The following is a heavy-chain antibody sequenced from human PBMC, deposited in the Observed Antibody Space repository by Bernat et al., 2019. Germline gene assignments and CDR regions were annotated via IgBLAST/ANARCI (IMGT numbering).Heavy chain of an antibody. Sequence: QVQLQESGPGLVKPSETLSLTCAVSGYSISSGYYWGWIRQPPGKGLEWIGSIYHSGSTYYNPSLKSRVTISVDTSKNQFSLKLSSVTAADTAVYYCARDVPGESGYDLEIFDYCGQGTLVTVSS. J-gene: IGHJ4*02. CDR1: GYSISSGYY. V-gene: IGHV4-38-2*02. CDR2: IYHSGST. D-gene: IGHD5-12*01. CDR3: ARDVPGESGYDLEIFDY.